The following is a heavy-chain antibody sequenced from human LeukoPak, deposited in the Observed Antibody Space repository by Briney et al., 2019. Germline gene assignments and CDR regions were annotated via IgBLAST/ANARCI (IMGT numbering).Heavy chain of an antibody. J-gene: IGHJ6*02. V-gene: IGHV1-69*02. D-gene: IGHD2-15*01. CDR2: IIPILNIT. CDR3: AKDGAVVVATSVYYYYYGMDV. CDR1: GGTFSSYT. Sequence: GSSVKVSCKASGGTFSSYTISWVRQAPGQGLEWMGRIIPILNITDYAQNFQGRVTLTADKSTSTAYMELSTLRSEDTAVYYCAKDGAVVVATSVYYYYYGMDVWGQGTTVTVSS.